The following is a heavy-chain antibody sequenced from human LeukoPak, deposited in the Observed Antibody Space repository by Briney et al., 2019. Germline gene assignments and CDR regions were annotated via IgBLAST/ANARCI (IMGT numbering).Heavy chain of an antibody. Sequence: GESLKISCKDSGYSFTTYWIAWVRQMPGKGLEWMGIIYPGDSDTTYSPSFQGQVTISGDKSISTAYLQWNSLKASDTAMYYCARRRWADAFDIWGQGTMVTVSS. D-gene: IGHD4-23*01. V-gene: IGHV5-51*01. CDR2: IYPGDSDT. J-gene: IGHJ3*02. CDR3: ARRRWADAFDI. CDR1: GYSFTTYW.